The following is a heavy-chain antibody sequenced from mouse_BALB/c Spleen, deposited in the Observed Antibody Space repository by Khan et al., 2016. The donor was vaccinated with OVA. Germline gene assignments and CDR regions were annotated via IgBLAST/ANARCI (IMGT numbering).Heavy chain of an antibody. CDR3: ARLAYYYDSEGFAY. Sequence: EVELVESGGDLVKPEGSLKLSCAASGFTFSTYGMSWVRQTPDKRLEWVATISSGGSYTYYPDSVQGRFTISRVHAKNTLYLQMSSLKSEDTAMFYCARLAYYYDSEGFAYWGQGTLVTVSA. CDR2: ISSGGSYT. CDR1: GFTFSTYG. D-gene: IGHD1-1*01. J-gene: IGHJ3*01. V-gene: IGHV5-6*01.